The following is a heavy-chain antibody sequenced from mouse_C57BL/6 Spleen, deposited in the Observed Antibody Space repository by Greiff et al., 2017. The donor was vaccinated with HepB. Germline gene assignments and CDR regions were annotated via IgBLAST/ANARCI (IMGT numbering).Heavy chain of an antibody. CDR1: GFTFSDYY. J-gene: IGHJ2*01. D-gene: IGHD1-1*01. V-gene: IGHV5-16*01. CDR2: INYDGSST. CDR3: AREGYYYGSSHYFDY. Sequence: EVKLVESEGGLVQPGSSMKLSCTASGFTFSDYYMAWVRQVPEKGLEWVANINYDGSSTYYLDSLKSRFIISRDNAKNILYLQMSSLKSEDTATYYCAREGYYYGSSHYFDYWGQGTTLTVSS.